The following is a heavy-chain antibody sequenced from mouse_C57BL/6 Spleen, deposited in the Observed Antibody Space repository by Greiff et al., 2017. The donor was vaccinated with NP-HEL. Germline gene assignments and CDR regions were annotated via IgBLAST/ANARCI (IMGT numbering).Heavy chain of an antibody. D-gene: IGHD4-1*01. V-gene: IGHV1-82*01. CDR2: IYPGDGDT. CDR1: GYAFSSSW. CDR3: ARKRPLAGYWYFDD. J-gene: IGHJ1*03. Sequence: VQLVESGPELVKPGASVKISCKASGYAFSSSWMNWVKQRPGKGLEWIGRIYPGDGDTNYNGKFKGKATLTADKSSSTAYMQLSSLTSEDSAVYFSARKRPLAGYWYFDDWGTGTTVTVSS.